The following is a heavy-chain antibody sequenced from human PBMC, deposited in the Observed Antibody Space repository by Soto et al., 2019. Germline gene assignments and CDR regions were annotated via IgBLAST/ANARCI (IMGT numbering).Heavy chain of an antibody. Sequence: GASVKVSCKASGYTFTSYAMHWVRQAPGQRLEWMGWINAGNGNTKYSQKFQGRVTITRDTSASTAYMELSSLRSEDTAVYHCARPFLSDSGHGPFEYRGQGTLVTVSS. CDR2: INAGNGNT. D-gene: IGHD6-25*01. CDR3: ARPFLSDSGHGPFEY. CDR1: GYTFTSYA. V-gene: IGHV1-3*01. J-gene: IGHJ4*02.